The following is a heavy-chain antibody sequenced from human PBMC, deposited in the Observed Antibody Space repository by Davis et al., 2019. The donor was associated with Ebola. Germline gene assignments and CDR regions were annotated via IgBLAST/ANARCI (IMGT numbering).Heavy chain of an antibody. CDR2: INPNSGGT. D-gene: IGHD3-10*01. V-gene: IGHV1-2*02. J-gene: IGHJ4*02. Sequence: AASVKVSCKASGYTFTGYYMHWVRQAPGQGLEWMGWINPNSGGTNYAQKLQGRVTMTTDTSTSTAYMELRSLRSDDTAVYYCARAGGKDYGSGSYPTAHWGQGTLVTVSS. CDR3: ARAGGKDYGSGSYPTAH. CDR1: GYTFTGYY.